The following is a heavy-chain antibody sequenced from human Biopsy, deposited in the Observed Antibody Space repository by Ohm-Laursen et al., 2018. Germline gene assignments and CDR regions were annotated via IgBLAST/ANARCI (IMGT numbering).Heavy chain of an antibody. V-gene: IGHV3-15*01. CDR1: GFTFSHAW. D-gene: IGHD3-22*01. CDR2: IKNEIDGGTT. CDR3: THHYDASDDVFDI. J-gene: IGHJ3*02. Sequence: GSLRLSCTASGFTFSHAWMSWVRQAPGKGLEWVGRIKNEIDGGTTDYAAPVKGRFTILRDDSKNMLFLQMDSLKTEDTAVYYFTHHYDASDDVFDIWGQGTVVTVSS.